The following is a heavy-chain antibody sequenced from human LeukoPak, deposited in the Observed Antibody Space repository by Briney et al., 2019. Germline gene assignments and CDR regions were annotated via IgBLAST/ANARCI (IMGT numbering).Heavy chain of an antibody. CDR1: GGTFSSYA. J-gene: IGHJ4*02. CDR3: AGGRTDIVVVPATLRNYYFDY. V-gene: IGHV1-69*06. CDR2: IIPIFGTA. Sequence: SVKVSCKASGGTFSSYAISWVRQAPGQGLEWMGGIIPIFGTANYAQKFQGRVTITADKSTSTAYMELSSLRSEDTAVYYCAGGRTDIVVVPATLRNYYFDYWGQGTLVTVSS. D-gene: IGHD2-2*01.